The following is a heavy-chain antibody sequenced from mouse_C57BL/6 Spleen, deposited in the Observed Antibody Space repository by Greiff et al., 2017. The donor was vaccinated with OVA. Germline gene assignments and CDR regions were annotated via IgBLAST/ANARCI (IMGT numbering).Heavy chain of an antibody. CDR1: GFTFSDYY. CDR2: INYDGSST. Sequence: EVQLVESEGGLVQPGSSMKLSCTASGFTFSDYYMAWVRQVPEKGLEWVANINYDGSSTYYLDSLKSRFIISRDNAKNIIYLQMRSLKSEDTATYYCARRGDDYGNSYAMDYWGQGTSVTVSS. D-gene: IGHD2-1*01. J-gene: IGHJ4*01. V-gene: IGHV5-16*01. CDR3: ARRGDDYGNSYAMDY.